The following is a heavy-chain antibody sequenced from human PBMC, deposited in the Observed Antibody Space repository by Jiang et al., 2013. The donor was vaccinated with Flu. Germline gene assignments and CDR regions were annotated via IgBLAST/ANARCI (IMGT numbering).Heavy chain of an antibody. CDR3: ARELPGPGKDIVVVVAATTLHLGSAFDI. Sequence: VQLVESGGGVVQPGRSLRLSCAASGFTFSSYAMHWVRQAPGKGLEWVAVISYDGSNKYYADSVKGRFTISRDNSKNTLYLQMNSLRAEDTAVYYCARELPGPGKDIVVVVAATTLHLGSAFDIWGQGTMVTVSS. CDR1: GFTFSSYA. J-gene: IGHJ3*02. CDR2: ISYDGSNK. V-gene: IGHV3-30*01. D-gene: IGHD2-15*01.